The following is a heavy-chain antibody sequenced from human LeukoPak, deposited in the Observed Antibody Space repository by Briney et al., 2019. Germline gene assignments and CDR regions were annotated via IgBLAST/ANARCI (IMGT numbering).Heavy chain of an antibody. J-gene: IGHJ4*02. V-gene: IGHV3-21*01. Sequence: GGSLRLSCAASGFTFSDYAMKWIRQAPGKGLEGVSTINSGSYSMYYANSVKGRFTISRDNAKNSLVLEMNSLRVDDSAVYYCARSKVGVNPVPDYWGQGTLVTVSS. D-gene: IGHD1-26*01. CDR2: INSGSYSM. CDR1: GFTFSDYA. CDR3: ARSKVGVNPVPDY.